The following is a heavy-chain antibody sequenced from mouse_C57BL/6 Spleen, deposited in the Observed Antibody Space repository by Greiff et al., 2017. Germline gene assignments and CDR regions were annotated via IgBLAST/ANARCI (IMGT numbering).Heavy chain of an antibody. CDR2: INPSSGYT. Sequence: QVQLQQSGAELAKPGASVKLSCKASGYTFTSYWMHWVKQRPGQGLEWIGYINPSSGYTKYNQKFKDKATLTAYKSSSTAYMQLSSLTYEDSAVDYCARSWYDYLMDYWGQGTSVTVSS. CDR1: GYTFTSYW. CDR3: ARSWYDYLMDY. J-gene: IGHJ4*01. D-gene: IGHD2-4*01. V-gene: IGHV1-7*01.